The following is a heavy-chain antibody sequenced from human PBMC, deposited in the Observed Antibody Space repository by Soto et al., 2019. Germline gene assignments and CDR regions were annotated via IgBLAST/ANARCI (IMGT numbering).Heavy chain of an antibody. V-gene: IGHV3-21*01. CDR3: ARHRLSGYRIFDQ. D-gene: IGHD5-18*01. CDR2: ISSSSSYI. J-gene: IGHJ4*03. Sequence: GGSLRLSCAASGFTFSSYSMNWVRQAPGKGLEWVSSISSSSSYIYYADSVKGRFTISRDNAKNSLYLQMNSLRAEDTAVYYLARHRLSGYRIFDQWGNGTLVTVFS. CDR1: GFTFSSYS.